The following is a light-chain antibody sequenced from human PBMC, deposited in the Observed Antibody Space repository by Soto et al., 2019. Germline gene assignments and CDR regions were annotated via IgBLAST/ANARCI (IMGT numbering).Light chain of an antibody. Sequence: EIVLTQSPAPLSLSPGERATLACRASQSVSRYLAWYQQKPGQAPRLLIYDAYNRANGIPDRFSGSGSGTDFTLTISSLEPEDFAVYYCQHRSNWPPYTFGQGTKLEIK. V-gene: IGKV3-11*01. CDR1: QSVSRY. CDR2: DAY. J-gene: IGKJ2*01. CDR3: QHRSNWPPYT.